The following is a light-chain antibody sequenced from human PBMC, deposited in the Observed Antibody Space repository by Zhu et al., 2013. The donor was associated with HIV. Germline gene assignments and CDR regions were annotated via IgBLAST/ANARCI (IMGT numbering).Light chain of an antibody. CDR1: QSVGTW. Sequence: DIQMTQSPSTLSAFAGDRVTITCRASQSVGTWLAWYQQRPGKAPKLLIYDASSLQSGVSSRFSGSGSGTEFTLTISSLQPEDFATYYCQQFNSYPQTFGQGTKVEIK. CDR3: QQFNSYPQT. CDR2: DAS. J-gene: IGKJ1*01. V-gene: IGKV1-5*01.